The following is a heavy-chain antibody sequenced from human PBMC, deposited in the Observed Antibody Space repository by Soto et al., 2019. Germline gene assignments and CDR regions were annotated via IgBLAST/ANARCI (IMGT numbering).Heavy chain of an antibody. D-gene: IGHD2-2*01. CDR3: ARGCSSTSCYLNLGRLYGMDV. Sequence: GGSLRLSCAASGFTFSSYSMNWVRQAPGKGLEWVSYISSSSSTIYYADSVKGRFTISRDNAKNSLYLQMNSLRDEDTAVYYCARGCSSTSCYLNLGRLYGMDVWGQGTTVTVSS. J-gene: IGHJ6*02. V-gene: IGHV3-48*02. CDR1: GFTFSSYS. CDR2: ISSSSSTI.